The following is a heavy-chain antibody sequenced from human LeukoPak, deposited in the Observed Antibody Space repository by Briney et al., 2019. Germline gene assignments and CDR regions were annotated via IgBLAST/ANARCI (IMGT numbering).Heavy chain of an antibody. V-gene: IGHV4-4*02. D-gene: IGHD4-17*01. CDR2: IYHNGAT. CDR1: GGSISSSSSIC. Sequence: PSETLSLTCAVSGGSISSSSSICWTWVRQPPGEGLEWIGEIYHNGATNYNPSLKSRVTMLLDRSKNQFSLKLSSVTAADTAVYYCARVPGYGLELGAFDIWAQGTMVTVSS. J-gene: IGHJ3*02. CDR3: ARVPGYGLELGAFDI.